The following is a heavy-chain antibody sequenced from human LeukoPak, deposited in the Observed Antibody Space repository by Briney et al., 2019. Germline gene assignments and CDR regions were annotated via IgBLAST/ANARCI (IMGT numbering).Heavy chain of an antibody. D-gene: IGHD6-19*01. CDR3: ARDPGSGWSEFDY. CDR2: INPNTGGT. CDR1: GYTFTGYY. J-gene: IGHJ4*02. Sequence: ASENLSFKASGYTFTGYYMDWVRHAPGPGLEWMGRINPNTGGTTYAQKFQGRVTMTRHTSISTAYMELSRLRSDDTAVYYCARDPGSGWSEFDYWGQGTLVAVCS. V-gene: IGHV1-2*06.